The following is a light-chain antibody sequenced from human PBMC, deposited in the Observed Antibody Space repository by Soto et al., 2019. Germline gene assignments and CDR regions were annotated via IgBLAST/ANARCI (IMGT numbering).Light chain of an antibody. CDR3: QQYTTYWT. Sequence: DIQMTQSPSTLSASVGDRVTITCRASQSISSWLAWYQQRPGKAPKLLIYDASTLHSGVSSRFSGSGSGTEFTLTISSLQPDDSATYYCQQYTTYWTFGQGTKVDI. V-gene: IGKV1-5*01. CDR1: QSISSW. CDR2: DAS. J-gene: IGKJ1*01.